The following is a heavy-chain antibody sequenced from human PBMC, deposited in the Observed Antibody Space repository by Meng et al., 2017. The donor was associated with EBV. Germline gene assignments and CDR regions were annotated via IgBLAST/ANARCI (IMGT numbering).Heavy chain of an antibody. V-gene: IGHV1-18*01. CDR1: LCTFASKG. CDR3: ARETSGYDFNWFDP. D-gene: IGHD5-12*01. Sequence: LVRPGPKAQRAGGRVQVCCKPPLCTFASKGSSRVRQATGQGLEWVGWIIAYNGNTNYVQKLQGRVTMTTDTSTSTAYMELRSLGPDDTAVYYCARETSGYDFNWFDPWSQGTLVTVSS. J-gene: IGHJ5*02. CDR2: IIAYNGNT.